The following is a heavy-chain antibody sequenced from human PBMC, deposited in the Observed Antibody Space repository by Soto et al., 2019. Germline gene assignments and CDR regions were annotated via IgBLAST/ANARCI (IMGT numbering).Heavy chain of an antibody. J-gene: IGHJ6*02. CDR1: GFSFSSYA. V-gene: IGHV3-23*01. CDR3: AKEAVAGPYYYYYGMDV. D-gene: IGHD6-19*01. CDR2: ISGSGGST. Sequence: ESGGGLVQPGGSLRLSCAASGFSFSSYAMSWVRQAPGKGLEWVSGISGSGGSTYYADSVKGRFTISRDKSKNTLYLQINSLRAEDTAVYYCAKEAVAGPYYYYYGMDVWGQGTTVNVSS.